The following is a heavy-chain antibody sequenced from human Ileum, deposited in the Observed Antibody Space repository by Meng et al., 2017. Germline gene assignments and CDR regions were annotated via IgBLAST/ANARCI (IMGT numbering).Heavy chain of an antibody. CDR3: ARDPGYGAFDI. Sequence: VLLVEFVGGLAQPWGSRRLRCTASVFTFSTSWMAWVRQHPGKGLELVANIKEYGSVRNYVDSVKGRFTISRDNAQNSVYLQMNSLRAEDTALYYCARDPGYGAFDIWGLGTMVTVSS. CDR1: VFTFSTSW. J-gene: IGHJ3*02. D-gene: IGHD5-18*01. V-gene: IGHV3-7*01. CDR2: IKEYGSVR.